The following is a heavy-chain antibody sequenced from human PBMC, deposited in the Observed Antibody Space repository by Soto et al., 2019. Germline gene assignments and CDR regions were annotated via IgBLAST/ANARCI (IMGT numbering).Heavy chain of an antibody. V-gene: IGHV3-21*01. D-gene: IGHD5-18*01. J-gene: IGHJ6*02. Sequence: GGSLRLSCAASGFTFSSYSMNWVRQAPGKGLEWVSSISSSSSYIYYADSVKGRFTISRDNAKNSLYLQMNSLRAEDTAVYYCARDQGYSIGPGMDVWGQGTTVTVSS. CDR2: ISSSSSYI. CDR1: GFTFSSYS. CDR3: ARDQGYSIGPGMDV.